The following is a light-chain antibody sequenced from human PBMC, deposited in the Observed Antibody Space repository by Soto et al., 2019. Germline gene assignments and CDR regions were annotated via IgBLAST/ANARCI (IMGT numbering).Light chain of an antibody. V-gene: IGKV1-39*01. CDR3: QQSYSLPYT. Sequence: DIQMTQSPSSLSASVGDRVAITCRASQSVGSLLNWFQQKPGKAPKLLIYAASTLQSGAPSRFSGSGAGTDLTLIISSLQPEDFATYYCQQSYSLPYTFGQGTKLDI. J-gene: IGKJ2*01. CDR2: AAS. CDR1: QSVGSL.